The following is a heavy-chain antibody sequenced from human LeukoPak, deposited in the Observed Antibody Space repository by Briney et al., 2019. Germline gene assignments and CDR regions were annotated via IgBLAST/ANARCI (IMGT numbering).Heavy chain of an antibody. V-gene: IGHV4-59*01. CDR2: IYYSGST. CDR3: ARVVTPWGSAKFDY. D-gene: IGHD4-23*01. CDR1: GGSISSYY. Sequence: SETLSLTCTVSGGSISSYYWSWIRQPPGKGLEWIGYIYYSGSTNYNPSLKSRVTISVDTSKNQFSLKLSSVTAADTAVYYCARVVTPWGSAKFDYWGQGTLVTVSS. J-gene: IGHJ4*02.